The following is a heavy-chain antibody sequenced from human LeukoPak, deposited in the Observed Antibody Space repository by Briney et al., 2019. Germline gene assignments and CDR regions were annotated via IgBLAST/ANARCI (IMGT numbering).Heavy chain of an antibody. D-gene: IGHD6-13*01. CDR1: GFTLSSYS. V-gene: IGHV3-48*01. J-gene: IGHJ4*02. CDR3: ARGGGANIASAGKGY. Sequence: GGSLRLSCAASGFTLSSYSMNWVRQAPGKGLEWLSYISSSGSTIYYADSVKGRFTISRDNGKNSLYLQMNSLRAEETAVYYCARGGGANIASAGKGYWGQGTLVTVSS. CDR2: ISSSGSTI.